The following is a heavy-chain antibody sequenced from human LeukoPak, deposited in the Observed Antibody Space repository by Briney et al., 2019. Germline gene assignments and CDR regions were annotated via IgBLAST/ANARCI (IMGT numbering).Heavy chain of an antibody. CDR1: GFTFSSYA. Sequence: GGSLRLSCAASGFTFSSYAMSWVRQAPGKGLEWVSAISGSGGSTYHADSVKGRFTISRDNSKNTLYLQMNSLRAEDTAVYYCAKSSRRWELQIHAFDIWGQGTMVTVSS. V-gene: IGHV3-23*01. CDR2: ISGSGGST. CDR3: AKSSRRWELQIHAFDI. J-gene: IGHJ3*02. D-gene: IGHD1-26*01.